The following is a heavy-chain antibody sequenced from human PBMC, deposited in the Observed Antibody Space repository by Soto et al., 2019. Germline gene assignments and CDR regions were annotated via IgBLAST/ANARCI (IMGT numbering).Heavy chain of an antibody. D-gene: IGHD2-21*02. J-gene: IGHJ4*02. Sequence: EVQLLESGGGLVQPGGSLRLSCAAPGFIFSSYAMSWVRQAPGKGLEWVSGISSSGGGTYYADSVKGRFTISRDNSKNTLYLQMNSLRAEDTAAYYCAKGNDVTGIGAFDSWGQGTLVTVSS. V-gene: IGHV3-23*01. CDR2: ISSSGGGT. CDR3: AKGNDVTGIGAFDS. CDR1: GFIFSSYA.